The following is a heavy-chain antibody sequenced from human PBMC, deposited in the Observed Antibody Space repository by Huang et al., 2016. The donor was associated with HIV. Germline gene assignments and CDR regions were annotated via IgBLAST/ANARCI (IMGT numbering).Heavy chain of an antibody. Sequence: QVQLVQSRAEVKKPGASVKVSCKVSEYTLTELSIHWVRQPPGKGLGWMGGFDPEIGETIYAQKLQGRVTMTEDTSTETAFMELSGLRPEDTAVYYCATGFDVFFDFWGQGTLVTVSS. CDR2: FDPEIGET. D-gene: IGHD3-9*01. CDR1: EYTLTELS. V-gene: IGHV1-24*01. J-gene: IGHJ4*02. CDR3: ATGFDVFFDF.